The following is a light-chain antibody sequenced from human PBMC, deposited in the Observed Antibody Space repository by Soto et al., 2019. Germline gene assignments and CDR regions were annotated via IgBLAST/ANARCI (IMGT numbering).Light chain of an antibody. Sequence: DIVMTQSPDSLAVSLGERATINCKSSQSVLYSSNNKNYLAWYQQKPGQPPKLLIYWASTRESGVPDRFSGSGSGTDFTLNISSMQAEDVEVYYCKQYYSTPSFGQGTRLESK. CDR1: QSVLYSSNNKNY. J-gene: IGKJ5*01. V-gene: IGKV4-1*01. CDR2: WAS. CDR3: KQYYSTPS.